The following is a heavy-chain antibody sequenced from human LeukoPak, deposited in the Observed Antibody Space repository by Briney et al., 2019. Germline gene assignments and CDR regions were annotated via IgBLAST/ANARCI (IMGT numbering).Heavy chain of an antibody. CDR2: IRYDGSNK. D-gene: IGHD6-13*01. J-gene: IGHJ4*02. CDR1: GFTFSSYG. CDR3: AKDISSWNPSEIDY. Sequence: PGRSLRLSCAASGFTFSSYGMHWVRQAPGKGLEWVAFIRYDGSNKYYADSVKGRFTISRDNSKNTLYLQMNSLRVADSAVYYCAKDISSWNPSEIDYWAREPWSPSPQ. V-gene: IGHV3-30*02.